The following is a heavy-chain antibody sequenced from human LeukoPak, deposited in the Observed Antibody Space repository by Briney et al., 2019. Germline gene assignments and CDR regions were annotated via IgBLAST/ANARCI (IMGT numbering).Heavy chain of an antibody. J-gene: IGHJ4*02. CDR2: IYYSGSS. CDR1: GGSISSRSYY. Sequence: PSETLSLTCTVSGGSISSRSYYWGWIRQPPGKGLEWIGSIYYSGSSYNNPSLKSRVTISVDTSKNQFSLKLSSVTAADTAVYYCARVANYDSSGYYYHYWGQGTLVTVSS. CDR3: ARVANYDSSGYYYHY. D-gene: IGHD3-22*01. V-gene: IGHV4-39*07.